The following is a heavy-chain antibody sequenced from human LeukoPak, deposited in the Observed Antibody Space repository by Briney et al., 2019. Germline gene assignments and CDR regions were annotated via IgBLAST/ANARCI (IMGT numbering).Heavy chain of an antibody. CDR2: IYSGGST. CDR1: GFTVSSNY. V-gene: IGHV3-66*01. D-gene: IGHD5-18*01. CDR3: ASKRGYNYGYAD. Sequence: GGSLRLSCAASGFTVSSNYMVWVRQAPGKGLEWLSIIYSGGSTYYADSVKGRFTISRDNSKNTLYLQMNSLRAEDTAVYYCASKRGYNYGYADWGQGTLVTVSS. J-gene: IGHJ4*02.